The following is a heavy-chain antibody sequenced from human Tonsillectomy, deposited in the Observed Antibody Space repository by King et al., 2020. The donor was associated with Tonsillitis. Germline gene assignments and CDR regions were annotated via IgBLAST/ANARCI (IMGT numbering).Heavy chain of an antibody. Sequence: VQLVESGAEVKKPGSSVKVSCTASGGTFSPYAISWVRQAPGQGLEWMGGIIPIFGTAKYAQKFQGRVTITADESTSTAYMELSSLRSADTAVYYCARVLGARGAFDIWGQGTMVTVSS. CDR1: GGTFSPYA. J-gene: IGHJ3*02. CDR3: ARVLGARGAFDI. D-gene: IGHD1-26*01. CDR2: IIPIFGTA. V-gene: IGHV1-69*01.